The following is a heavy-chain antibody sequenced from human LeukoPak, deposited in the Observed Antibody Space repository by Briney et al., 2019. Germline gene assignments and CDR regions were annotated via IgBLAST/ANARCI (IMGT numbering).Heavy chain of an antibody. J-gene: IGHJ4*02. CDR2: IYSGGYT. Sequence: TGGSLRLSCAASGFTVSSTYLTWVRQAPGKGLEWLSVIYSGGYTYYADSVKGRFFISRDISENMVYLQMNSPSVEDTAVYFCARGRPAHYFDSWGPGTLVTVS. D-gene: IGHD6-6*01. CDR3: ARGRPAHYFDS. CDR1: GFTVSSTY. V-gene: IGHV3-66*01.